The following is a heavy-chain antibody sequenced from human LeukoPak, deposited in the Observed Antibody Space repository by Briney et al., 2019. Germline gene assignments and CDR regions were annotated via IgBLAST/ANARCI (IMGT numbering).Heavy chain of an antibody. CDR3: ARVNGVYWYFDL. J-gene: IGHJ2*01. CDR1: GFTLSDHY. Sequence: GGSLRLSCAASGFTLSDHYIDWVRQAPGKGLEWVGRSRNEANAYTTDYAASVKGRFTISRGDSKNSLYLQMNSLKTEDTAVYYCARVNGVYWYFDLWGRGTLVTVSS. V-gene: IGHV3-72*01. D-gene: IGHD3-10*01. CDR2: SRNEANAYTT.